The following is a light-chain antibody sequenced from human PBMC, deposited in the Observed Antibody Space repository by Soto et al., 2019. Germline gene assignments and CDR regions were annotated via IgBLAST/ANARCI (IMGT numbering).Light chain of an antibody. CDR3: QQTYSPPLT. CDR2: DVS. CDR1: QRVSAF. J-gene: IGKJ3*01. V-gene: IGKV1-39*01. Sequence: DIQMTQSPSSLSASVGDRVTITCRASQRVSAFLNWYQQKPGEAPKLLIFDVSVLESGVPSRFSASGSETDFTLSITSLQPEDFATYYYQQTYSPPLTFGPGTKVDFK.